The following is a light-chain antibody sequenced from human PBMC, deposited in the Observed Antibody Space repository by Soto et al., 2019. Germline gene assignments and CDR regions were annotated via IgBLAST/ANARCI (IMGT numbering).Light chain of an antibody. V-gene: IGKV3-20*01. Sequence: EIVLTQSPGTLSLSPGEGATLSCRASQSVSSSYLAWYQQKPGQAPRLLIYGASSRATGIPDRFSGSGSGTDFTLTISRLELEDFAVYYCQQYGSSPRITFGQGTRLEIK. CDR3: QQYGSSPRIT. CDR1: QSVSSSY. CDR2: GAS. J-gene: IGKJ5*01.